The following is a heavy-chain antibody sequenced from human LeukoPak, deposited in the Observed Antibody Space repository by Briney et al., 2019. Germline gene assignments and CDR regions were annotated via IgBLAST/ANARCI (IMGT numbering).Heavy chain of an antibody. D-gene: IGHD6-6*01. Sequence: ASVKVPCKASGYTFTSYGIGWVRQAPGQGLEWMGWISAYNGNTNYAQKLQGRVTVTRDTSTSTVHMELSGLRSEDTAVYYCARGFRIAARPGTYYFDYWGQGTLVTVSS. CDR1: GYTFTSYG. CDR3: ARGFRIAARPGTYYFDY. J-gene: IGHJ4*02. V-gene: IGHV1-18*01. CDR2: ISAYNGNT.